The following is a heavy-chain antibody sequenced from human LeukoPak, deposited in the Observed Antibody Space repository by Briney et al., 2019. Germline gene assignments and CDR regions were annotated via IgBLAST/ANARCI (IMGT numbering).Heavy chain of an antibody. V-gene: IGHV4-4*07. Sequence: SETLSLTCTVSGGSISSYYWSWIRQPAGKGLEWIGRIYTSGSTNYNPSLKSRVTMSVDTSKNQFPLKLSSVTAADTAVYYCARARRVSSSSGDFDYWGQGTLVTVSS. D-gene: IGHD6-6*01. J-gene: IGHJ4*02. CDR1: GGSISSYY. CDR3: ARARRVSSSSGDFDY. CDR2: IYTSGST.